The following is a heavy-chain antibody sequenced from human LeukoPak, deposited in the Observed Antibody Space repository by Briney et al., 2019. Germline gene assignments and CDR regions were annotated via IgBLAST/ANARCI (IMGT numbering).Heavy chain of an antibody. CDR3: ARGPTNGQAFDY. Sequence: GGSLRLSCAASGFTFSSSWMTWVRQAPGKGLEWVASIREDGSQKTSVDSVRGRFTISRDNAKNSVYLQMDSLRAEDTAVYYCARGPTNGQAFDYWGQGTLVIVSS. D-gene: IGHD2-8*01. CDR2: IREDGSQK. CDR1: GFTFSSSW. V-gene: IGHV3-7*01. J-gene: IGHJ4*02.